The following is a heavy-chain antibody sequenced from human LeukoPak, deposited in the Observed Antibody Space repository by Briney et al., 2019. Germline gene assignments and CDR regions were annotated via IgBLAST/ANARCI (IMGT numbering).Heavy chain of an antibody. J-gene: IGHJ2*01. D-gene: IGHD3-22*01. CDR1: GVSISSYY. CDR3: AIGNYDSSGYRAWYFDL. V-gene: IGHV4-59*01. CDR2: MSYTGST. Sequence: SETLSLTCSVSGVSISSYYWSWIRQPPGKGLEWIGYMSYTGSTNYSPSLKSRVTISVDTSKNQFSLKLNSVTAADTAVYYCAIGNYDSSGYRAWYFDLWGRGTLVTFSS.